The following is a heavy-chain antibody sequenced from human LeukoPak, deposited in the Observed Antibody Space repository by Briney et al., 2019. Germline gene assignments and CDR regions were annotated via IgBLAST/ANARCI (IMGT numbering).Heavy chain of an antibody. J-gene: IGHJ4*02. CDR3: ARDNGYVWGSYRHEPYY. Sequence: GRSLRLSCAASGFTFSSYSMNWVRQAPGKGLEWVSYISSSSSTIYYADSAKGRFTISRDNAKNSLYLQMNSLRAEDTAVYYCARDNGYVWGSYRHEPYYWGQGTLVTVSS. D-gene: IGHD3-16*02. CDR2: ISSSSSTI. CDR1: GFTFSSYS. V-gene: IGHV3-48*01.